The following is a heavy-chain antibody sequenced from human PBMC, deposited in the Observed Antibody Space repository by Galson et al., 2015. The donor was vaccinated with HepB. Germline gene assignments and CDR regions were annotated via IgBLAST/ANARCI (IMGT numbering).Heavy chain of an antibody. V-gene: IGHV3-30*09. CDR1: GFTFSGYA. CDR3: ARDGRDYGDFDLLPAEYYYGMDV. D-gene: IGHD4-17*01. J-gene: IGHJ6*02. CDR2: ISYDGSNK. Sequence: SLRLSCAASGFTFSGYAMHWVRQAPGKGLEWVAVISYDGSNKYFADSVKGRFAISRDNSKNTLYLQMNSLRAEDTAVYYCARDGRDYGDFDLLPAEYYYGMDVWGQGTTVTVSS.